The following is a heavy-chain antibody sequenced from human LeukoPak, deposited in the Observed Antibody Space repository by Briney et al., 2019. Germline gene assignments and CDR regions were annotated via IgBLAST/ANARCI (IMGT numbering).Heavy chain of an antibody. J-gene: IGHJ4*02. CDR1: GFIFSNYA. V-gene: IGHV3-23*01. D-gene: IGHD3-10*01. CDR2: ISGSGGTT. CDR3: ARGGSVFAHFFDY. Sequence: GGSLRLSCAASGFIFSNYAMAWARLTPGKGLEWVSAISGSGGTTYYTDSVKGRFTISRDSSTNTLYLQLSSLRAEDTAIYYCARGGSVFAHFFDYWGQGTLVTVSS.